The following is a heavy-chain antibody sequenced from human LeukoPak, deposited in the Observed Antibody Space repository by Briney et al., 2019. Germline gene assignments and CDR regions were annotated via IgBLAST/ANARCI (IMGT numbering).Heavy chain of an antibody. V-gene: IGHV3-48*04. CDR1: GFTFSDYS. D-gene: IGHD5-12*01. J-gene: IGHJ4*02. CDR3: ARDHRYAFDN. Sequence: GGSLRLSCAASGFTFSDYSMNWVRQAPGKGLEWISYVGISSGNTKYADSVKGRFTISGDSAKNSVFLQMNSLRVEDTAIYYCARDHRYAFDNWGQGTLVTVSS. CDR2: VGISSGNT.